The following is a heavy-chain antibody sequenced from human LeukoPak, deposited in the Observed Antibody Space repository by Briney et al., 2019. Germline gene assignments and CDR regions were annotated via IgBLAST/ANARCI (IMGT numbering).Heavy chain of an antibody. CDR2: INSASNSI. V-gene: IGHV3-21*01. J-gene: IGHJ4*02. D-gene: IGHD2-21*02. CDR1: GFPFSSYT. Sequence: GGSLRLSCAASGFPFSSYTMNWVRQGPGKGLEWVSSINSASNSIYYADSVKGRFTISRDNSRNTLYLQMNSLRAEDTAVYFCAKDYLRTAIGYFDYWGQGTLVTVSS. CDR3: AKDYLRTAIGYFDY.